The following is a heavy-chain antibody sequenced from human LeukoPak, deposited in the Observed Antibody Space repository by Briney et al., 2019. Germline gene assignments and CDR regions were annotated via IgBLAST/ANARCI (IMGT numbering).Heavy chain of an antibody. D-gene: IGHD3-9*01. CDR2: ISYDGSNK. CDR1: GFTFSSYG. CDR3: ARENEDYDILTGYYPSFSDY. J-gene: IGHJ4*02. V-gene: IGHV3-30*03. Sequence: GGSLRLSCSASGFTFSSYGMNWVRQAPGKGLEWVAVISYDGSNKYYADSVKGRFTISRDSSKNTLYLQMNSLRAEDTAVYYCARENEDYDILTGYYPSFSDYWGQGTLVTVSS.